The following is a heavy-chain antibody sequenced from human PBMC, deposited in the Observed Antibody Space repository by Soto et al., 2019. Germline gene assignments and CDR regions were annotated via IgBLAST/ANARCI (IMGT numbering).Heavy chain of an antibody. D-gene: IGHD3-3*01. J-gene: IGHJ4*02. CDR3: ASSNRITIFGVVRY. Sequence: ASVKVSCKASGGTFSSYAISWVRQAPGQGLEWMGGIIPIFGTANYAQKFQGRVTITADESTSTAYMELSSLRSEDTAVYYCASSNRITIFGVVRYWGQGTLVTVSS. CDR2: IIPIFGTA. CDR1: GGTFSSYA. V-gene: IGHV1-69*13.